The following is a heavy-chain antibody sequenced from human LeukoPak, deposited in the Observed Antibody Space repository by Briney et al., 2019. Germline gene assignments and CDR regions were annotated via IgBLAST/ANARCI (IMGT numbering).Heavy chain of an antibody. D-gene: IGHD4-11*01. J-gene: IGHJ4*02. CDR3: ARGDTVTTSDDY. Sequence: GASVKVSCKASGYTFTSYDINRVRQATGQGLEWMGWMNPNSGNTGYAQKFQGRVTMTRNTSISTAYMELSSLRSEVTAVYYCARGDTVTTSDDYWGQGTLVTVSS. CDR2: MNPNSGNT. V-gene: IGHV1-8*01. CDR1: GYTFTSYD.